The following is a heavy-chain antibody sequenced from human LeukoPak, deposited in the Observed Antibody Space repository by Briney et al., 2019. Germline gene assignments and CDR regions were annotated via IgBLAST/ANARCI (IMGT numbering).Heavy chain of an antibody. CDR2: ISSSSTTI. V-gene: IGHV3-48*01. J-gene: IGHJ4*02. Sequence: GGSLRLSCAASEFTFSSYSMSWVRQAPGKGLEWVSYISSSSTTIYYADSVKGRFTISRDNAKNSLYLQMNSLRVENTALYYCATVITRTTNSWGQGTLVTVSS. D-gene: IGHD3-22*01. CDR3: ATVITRTTNS. CDR1: EFTFSSYS.